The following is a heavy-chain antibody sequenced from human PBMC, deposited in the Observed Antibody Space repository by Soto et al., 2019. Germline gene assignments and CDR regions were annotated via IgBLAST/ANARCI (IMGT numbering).Heavy chain of an antibody. CDR1: GGTFSRYT. CDR3: ARGNHRWLQLWYFDL. J-gene: IGHJ2*01. V-gene: IGHV1-69*12. Sequence: QVQLVQSGAEVKKPGSSVTVSCKASGGTFSRYTISWVRQAPGQGLEWMGGIIPIFGTANYAQKFQGRVTITADESTSTAYMELSSLRSEDTAVYYCARGNHRWLQLWYFDLWGRGTLVTVSP. CDR2: IIPIFGTA. D-gene: IGHD5-12*01.